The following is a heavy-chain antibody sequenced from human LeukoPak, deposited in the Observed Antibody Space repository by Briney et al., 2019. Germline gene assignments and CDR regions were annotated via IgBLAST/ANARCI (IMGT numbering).Heavy chain of an antibody. CDR2: ISGSGGST. CDR1: GFTFTTYW. Sequence: QPGGSLRLSCAASGFTFTTYWMHWVRQAPGKGLEWVSAISGSGGSTYYADSVKGRFTISRDNSKNTLYLQMNSLSVGDTAVYYCAQEVWGWYYFHYWGQGTLVTVSS. J-gene: IGHJ4*02. CDR3: AQEVWGWYYFHY. V-gene: IGHV3-23*01. D-gene: IGHD7-27*01.